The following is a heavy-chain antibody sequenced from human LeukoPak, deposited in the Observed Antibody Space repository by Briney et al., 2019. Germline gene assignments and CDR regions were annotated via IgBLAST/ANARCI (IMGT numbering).Heavy chain of an antibody. D-gene: IGHD3-22*01. V-gene: IGHV3-11*01. CDR1: GFTFSSYA. Sequence: GGSLRLSCAVSGFTFSSYAMSWIRQAPGKGLEWVSYISSSGSTIYYADSVKGRFTISRDNAKNSLYLQMNSLRAEDTAVYYCARDRAYYDSSGYCGYWGQGTLVTVSS. CDR2: ISSSGSTI. CDR3: ARDRAYYDSSGYCGY. J-gene: IGHJ4*02.